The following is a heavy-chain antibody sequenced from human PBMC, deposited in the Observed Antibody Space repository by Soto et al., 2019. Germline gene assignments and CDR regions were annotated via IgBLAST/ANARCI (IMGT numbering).Heavy chain of an antibody. CDR2: ISYDARNT. CDR3: ARPGSGCDVLSGQYFYFFHAVDV. V-gene: IGHV3-30*04. CDR1: GFLFNTYA. Sequence: GGSLRLSCTAFGFLFNTYAMHWVRQAPGKGLEWVAVISYDARNTYYADSVKGRFTISRDNSRNTLYLQMNSLRAEDTAVYYCARPGSGCDVLSGQYFYFFHAVDVWGQGTTVTVSS. D-gene: IGHD3-3*01. J-gene: IGHJ6*02.